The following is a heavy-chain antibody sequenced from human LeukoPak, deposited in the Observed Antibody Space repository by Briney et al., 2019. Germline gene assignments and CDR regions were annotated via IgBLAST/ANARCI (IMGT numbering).Heavy chain of an antibody. CDR3: ASWGAGGNS. J-gene: IGHJ4*02. CDR1: GFTLSTYW. Sequence: GGSLRLSCEACGFTLSTYWVNWVRQVPGKGVGWVANINPDGSGKRYVHSVKGRFTIARDNADNSLSLQMNSLRAEETAVYYCASWGAGGNSWGQGTLVTVSS. D-gene: IGHD3-16*01. V-gene: IGHV3-7*01. CDR2: INPDGSGK.